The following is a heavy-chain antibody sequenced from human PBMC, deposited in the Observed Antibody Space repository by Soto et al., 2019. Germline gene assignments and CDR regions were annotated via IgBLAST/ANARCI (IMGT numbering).Heavy chain of an antibody. D-gene: IGHD1-1*01. CDR3: ARESCLERRDYYYYYMDV. CDR2: IWYDGSNK. J-gene: IGHJ6*03. Sequence: QVQLVESGGGVVQPGRSLRLSCAASGFTFISYGMHWVRQAPGKGLEWVAVIWYDGSNKYYADSVKGRFTISRDNSKNTLYLQMNSLRADDTAVYYCARESCLERRDYYYYYMDVWGKGTTVTVSS. CDR1: GFTFISYG. V-gene: IGHV3-33*01.